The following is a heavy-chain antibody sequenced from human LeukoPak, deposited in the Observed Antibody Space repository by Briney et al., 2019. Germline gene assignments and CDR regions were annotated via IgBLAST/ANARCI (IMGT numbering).Heavy chain of an antibody. CDR2: ISAYNGNT. CDR3: ARDPPRIVVVVAAANYYGVDV. V-gene: IGHV1-18*01. J-gene: IGHJ6*02. D-gene: IGHD2-15*01. Sequence: ASVGVSCKASGYTFTSYVISWVRRAGGQGGEWMGGISAYNGNTNYAQKLKGRGTMTTDTSTSTAYMELRSLRSDDTAVYYCARDPPRIVVVVAAANYYGVDVWGQGPTVTVSS. CDR1: GYTFTSYV.